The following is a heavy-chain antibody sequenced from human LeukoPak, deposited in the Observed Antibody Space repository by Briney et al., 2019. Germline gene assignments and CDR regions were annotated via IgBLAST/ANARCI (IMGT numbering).Heavy chain of an antibody. Sequence: GGSLRLSCAASGFTFSDHYMDWVRQAPGKGLEWVGRTRNKANSYTTEYAASVKGRFTISRDDSKNSLYLQMNSLKTEDMVVYYCARVVAARTNWFDPWGQGTLVTVSS. D-gene: IGHD2-15*01. J-gene: IGHJ5*02. CDR2: TRNKANSYTT. CDR1: GFTFSDHY. CDR3: ARVVAARTNWFDP. V-gene: IGHV3-72*01.